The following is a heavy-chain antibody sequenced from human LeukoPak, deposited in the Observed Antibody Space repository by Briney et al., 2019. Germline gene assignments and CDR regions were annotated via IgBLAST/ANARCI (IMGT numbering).Heavy chain of an antibody. V-gene: IGHV3-74*01. CDR2: INNDGSNT. Sequence: GGSLRLXCAASGFTFSAYWMHWVRQAPGKGLVWVSHINNDGSNTTYADSAKGRLTVSRDNAKSTVNLQLNSLRVDDTAVYYCVRGPDWSGYVTPSLDVWGKGTTVTVSS. J-gene: IGHJ6*04. CDR1: GFTFSAYW. CDR3: VRGPDWSGYVTPSLDV. D-gene: IGHD3-3*01.